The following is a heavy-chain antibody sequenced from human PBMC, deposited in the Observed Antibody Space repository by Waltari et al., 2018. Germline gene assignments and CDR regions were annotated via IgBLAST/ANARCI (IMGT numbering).Heavy chain of an antibody. J-gene: IGHJ4*02. CDR2: INHSGRT. CDR3: ARGRGVYNPY. D-gene: IGHD1-1*01. CDR1: GGSFSGYY. Sequence: QVQLQQWGAGLLKPSETLSLTCAVYGGSFSGYYWSWIRQPPGKGLGWIGEINHSGRTNYNPSLKRRVTISVDTSKNQFSLKLSSVTAADTAVYYCARGRGVYNPYWGQGTLVTVSS. V-gene: IGHV4-34*01.